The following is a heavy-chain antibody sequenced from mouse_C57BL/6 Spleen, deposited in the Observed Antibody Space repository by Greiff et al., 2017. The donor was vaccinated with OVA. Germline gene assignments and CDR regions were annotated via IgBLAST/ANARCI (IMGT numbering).Heavy chain of an antibody. CDR3: ARAEENLLRYYFDY. D-gene: IGHD1-1*01. J-gene: IGHJ2*01. V-gene: IGHV1-80*01. CDR1: GYAFSSYW. Sequence: VQLQQSGAELVKPGASVKISCKASGYAFSSYWMNWVKQRPGKGLEWIGQIYPGDGDTNYNGKFKGKATLTADKSSSTAYMQLSSLTSEDSAVYFCARAEENLLRYYFDYWGQGTTLTVSA. CDR2: IYPGDGDT.